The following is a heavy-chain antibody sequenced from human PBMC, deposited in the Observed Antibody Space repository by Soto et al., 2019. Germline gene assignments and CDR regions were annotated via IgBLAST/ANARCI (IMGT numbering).Heavy chain of an antibody. CDR1: GDSVSRNSGA. CDR2: TYYRSKWYS. J-gene: IGHJ6*02. CDR3: ARGNWNDEGYYYVMDV. V-gene: IGHV6-1*01. D-gene: IGHD1-1*01. Sequence: SQTLSLTCAISGDSVSRNSGAWNWIRQSPSGGLQWLGRTYYRSKWYSEYAPSVKSRITINPDTAKNQFALQLKSVTPDGSGVYYCARGNWNDEGYYYVMDVWGQGITVTVSS.